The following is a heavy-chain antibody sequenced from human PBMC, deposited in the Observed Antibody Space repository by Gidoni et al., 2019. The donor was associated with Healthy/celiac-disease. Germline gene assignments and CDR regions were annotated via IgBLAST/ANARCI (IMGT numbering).Heavy chain of an antibody. V-gene: IGHV4-34*01. CDR3: ARGVVPAARPTYYYYYGMDV. D-gene: IGHD2-2*01. Sequence: QVQLLQWCAGLLKPSETLSLTSAVYGGSFSGYYWSWIRQPPGKGLEWIGEINHSGSTNYNPSLKSRVTISVDTSKNQFSLKLSSVTAADTAVYYCARGVVPAARPTYYYYYGMDVWGQGTTVTVSS. J-gene: IGHJ6*02. CDR1: GGSFSGYY. CDR2: INHSGST.